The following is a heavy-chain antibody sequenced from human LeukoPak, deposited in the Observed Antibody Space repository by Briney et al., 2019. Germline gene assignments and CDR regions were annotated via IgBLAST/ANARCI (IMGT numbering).Heavy chain of an antibody. CDR2: INPNSGGT. D-gene: IGHD3-9*01. CDR3: ARDQDDILTGYYTAPTGY. CDR1: GYTFTVYY. J-gene: IGHJ4*02. Sequence: ASVKVSCKASGYTFTVYYMHWVRQAPGQGLEWMGWINPNSGGTNYAQKFQGRVTMTRDTSISTAYMELSRLRSDDTAVYYCARDQDDILTGYYTAPTGYWGQGTLVTVSS. V-gene: IGHV1-2*02.